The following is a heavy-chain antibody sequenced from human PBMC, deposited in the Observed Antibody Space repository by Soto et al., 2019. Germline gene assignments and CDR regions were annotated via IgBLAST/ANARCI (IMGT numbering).Heavy chain of an antibody. CDR1: GFSFDDYA. D-gene: IGHD4-17*01. CDR3: AKGGDYGDYRSCYFDY. V-gene: IGHV3-9*01. Sequence: GGSLRLSCAASGFSFDDYAMHWVRQAPGKGLEWVSGISWNSGSIGYADSVKGRFTISRDNAKNSLYLQMNSLRAEDTALYYCAKGGDYGDYRSCYFDYWGQGTLVTVSS. J-gene: IGHJ4*02. CDR2: ISWNSGSI.